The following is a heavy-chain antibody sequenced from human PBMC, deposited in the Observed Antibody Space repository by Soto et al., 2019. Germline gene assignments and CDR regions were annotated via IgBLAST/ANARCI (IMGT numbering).Heavy chain of an antibody. CDR3: SRVASSGRIAHFYY. J-gene: IGHJ4*02. CDR1: GGSLSTYY. D-gene: IGHD6-19*01. CDR2: IYYSGST. Sequence: XTLCIPCTVSGGSLSTYYWSWIRQPPGKGLEWIGYIYYSGSTNYNPSLKSRVTISVDTSKNQFSLKLSSVTAADTAVYDWSRVASSGRIAHFYYWGQGNLVTGSS. V-gene: IGHV4-59*01.